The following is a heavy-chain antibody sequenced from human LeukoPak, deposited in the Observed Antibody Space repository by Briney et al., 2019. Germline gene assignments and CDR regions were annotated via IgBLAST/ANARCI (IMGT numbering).Heavy chain of an antibody. CDR2: SILIFGTA. J-gene: IGHJ4*02. CDR1: GGTFSSYA. CDR3: ARDVGNSAFDY. D-gene: IGHD4-23*01. Sequence: SVKVSCKASGGTFSSYAISWVRQAPGQGLEWMGGSILIFGTANYAQKFQGRVTITTDESTSTAYMELSSMRSEDTAVYYCARDVGNSAFDYWGQGTLVTVSS. V-gene: IGHV1-69*05.